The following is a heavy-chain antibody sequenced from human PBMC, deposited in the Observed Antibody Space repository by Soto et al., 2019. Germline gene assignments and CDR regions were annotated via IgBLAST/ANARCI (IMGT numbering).Heavy chain of an antibody. CDR2: IYYSGST. Sequence: SETLSLTCTVSGGSISSGGYYWSWIRQHPGKGLEWIGYIYYSGSTYYNPSLESRVTISLDTSKNQFSLRLSSVAAADTAVYYCARGQLATDYWGQGTLVTVSS. D-gene: IGHD6-6*01. CDR1: GGSISSGGYY. V-gene: IGHV4-31*03. CDR3: ARGQLATDY. J-gene: IGHJ4*02.